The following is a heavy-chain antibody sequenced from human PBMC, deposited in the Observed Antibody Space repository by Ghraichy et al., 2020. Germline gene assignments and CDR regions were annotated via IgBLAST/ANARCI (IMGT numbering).Heavy chain of an antibody. CDR1: GFTFSSYS. CDR2: ISSSSSYI. J-gene: IGHJ4*02. V-gene: IGHV3-21*01. D-gene: IGHD3-3*01. CDR3: ASIGVCYDFWSGYQCFDY. Sequence: GGSLRLSCAASGFTFSSYSMNWVRQAPGKGLEWVSSISSSSSYIYYADSVKGRFTISRDNAKNSLYLQMNSLRAEDTAVYYCASIGVCYDFWSGYQCFDYWGQGTLVTVSS.